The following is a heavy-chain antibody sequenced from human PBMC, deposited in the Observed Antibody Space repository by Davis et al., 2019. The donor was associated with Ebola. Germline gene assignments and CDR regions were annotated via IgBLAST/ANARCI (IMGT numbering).Heavy chain of an antibody. CDR1: GYTFTSYG. CDR2: ISAYNGNT. D-gene: IGHD5-18*01. J-gene: IGHJ5*02. CDR3: ARDEGRYSYGRWFDP. Sequence: ASVKVSCKASGYTFTSYGISWVRQAPGQGLEWMGWISAYNGNTNYAQKLQGRVTMTTDTSTSTAYMELRSLRSDDTAVYYCARDEGRYSYGRWFDPWGQGTLVTASS. V-gene: IGHV1-18*01.